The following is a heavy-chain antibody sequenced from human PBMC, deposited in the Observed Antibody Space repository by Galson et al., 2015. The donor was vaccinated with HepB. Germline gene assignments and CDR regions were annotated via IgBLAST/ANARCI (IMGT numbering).Heavy chain of an antibody. J-gene: IGHJ6*02. Sequence: SLRLSCAASGFTFRNYGMHWVRQAPGRGLEWVAVTSYDEVNKFYADSVKGRFTISRDNSKNMLYLQTNSLRAEDTAVYYCVKDKAGMHCSSATCHFSMDVWGQGTTVTVSS. CDR2: TSYDEVNK. D-gene: IGHD2-2*01. V-gene: IGHV3-30*18. CDR3: VKDKAGMHCSSATCHFSMDV. CDR1: GFTFRNYG.